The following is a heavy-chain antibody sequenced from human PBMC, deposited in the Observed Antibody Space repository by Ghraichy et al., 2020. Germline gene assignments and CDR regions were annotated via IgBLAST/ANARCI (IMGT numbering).Heavy chain of an antibody. CDR1: GGSISGSSFY. CDR3: ARHKVIAASNPFDP. D-gene: IGHD6-25*01. J-gene: IGHJ5*02. Sequence: SETLSLTCTVSGGSISGSSFYWGWIRQPPGKGLEWIGSIYYSGSISYNPSLKSRVTISVDTSKNQFSLKLSSVTAPDTAVYYCARHKVIAASNPFDPWGQGTLVTVSS. V-gene: IGHV4-39*01. CDR2: IYYSGSI.